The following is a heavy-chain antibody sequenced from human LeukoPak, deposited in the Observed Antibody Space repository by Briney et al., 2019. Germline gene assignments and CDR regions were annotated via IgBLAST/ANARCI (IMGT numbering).Heavy chain of an antibody. D-gene: IGHD6-13*01. Sequence: SETLSLTCAVYGGSFSGYYWSWIRQPPGKGLEWIGEINHSGSTNYNPSLKSRVTISVDTSKNQFSLKLSSVTAADTAVYYCARLESAAAGNRWFDPWGQGILVTVSS. CDR2: INHSGST. V-gene: IGHV4-34*01. CDR1: GGSFSGYY. CDR3: ARLESAAAGNRWFDP. J-gene: IGHJ5*02.